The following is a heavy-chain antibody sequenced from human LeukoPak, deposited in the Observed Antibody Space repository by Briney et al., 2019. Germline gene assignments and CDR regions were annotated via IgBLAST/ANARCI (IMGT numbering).Heavy chain of an antibody. CDR1: GYSLSSGYY. V-gene: IGHV4-38-2*02. J-gene: IGHJ3*02. D-gene: IGHD6-13*01. Sequence: SETLSLTCTVSGYSLSSGYYWGWIRQPPGKGLEGIGSIYHSGSTYYNPSLKSRVTISVDTSKNQFSLKLSSVTAADTAVYYCARAVRPLSWADAFDIWGQGTMVTVSS. CDR2: IYHSGST. CDR3: ARAVRPLSWADAFDI.